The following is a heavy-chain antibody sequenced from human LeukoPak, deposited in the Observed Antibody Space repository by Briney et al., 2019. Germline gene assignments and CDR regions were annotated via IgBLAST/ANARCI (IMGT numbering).Heavy chain of an antibody. CDR1: GGSISSYY. CDR2: IYYSGST. CDR3: ARGERGVVIDY. Sequence: SETLSLTCTVSGGSISSYYWSWIRQPPGKGLEWIGYIYYSGSTNYNPSLKSRVTISVDTSKNQFSLKLSSVTAADTAVYYCARGERGVVIDYWGQGTLVTVSS. V-gene: IGHV4-59*01. J-gene: IGHJ4*02. D-gene: IGHD3-3*01.